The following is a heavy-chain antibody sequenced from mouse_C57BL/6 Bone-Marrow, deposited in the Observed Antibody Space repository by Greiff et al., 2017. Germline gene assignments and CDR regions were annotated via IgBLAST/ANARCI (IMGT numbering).Heavy chain of an antibody. D-gene: IGHD2-5*01. J-gene: IGHJ1*03. Sequence: QVHVKQPGAELVKPGASVKMSCKASGYTFTSYWITWVKQRPGQGLEWIGDIYPGSGSTNYNEKFKSKATLTVDTSSSTAYMQLSSLTSADSAVYYCARPYYSNYWYFDVWGTGTTVTVSS. CDR1: GYTFTSYW. CDR3: ARPYYSNYWYFDV. V-gene: IGHV1-55*01. CDR2: IYPGSGST.